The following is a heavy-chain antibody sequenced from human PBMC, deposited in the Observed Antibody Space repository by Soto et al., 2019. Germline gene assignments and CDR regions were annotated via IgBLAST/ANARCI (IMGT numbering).Heavy chain of an antibody. V-gene: IGHV3-33*01. D-gene: IGHD5-18*01. Sequence: GGSLRLSCAASGFTFSSYGMHWVRQAPGKGLEWVAVIWYDGSNKYYADSVKGRFTISRDNSKNTLYLQMNSLRAEDTAVYYCARGTDTAMAPLQDYWGQGTLVTVSS. J-gene: IGHJ4*02. CDR2: IWYDGSNK. CDR1: GFTFSSYG. CDR3: ARGTDTAMAPLQDY.